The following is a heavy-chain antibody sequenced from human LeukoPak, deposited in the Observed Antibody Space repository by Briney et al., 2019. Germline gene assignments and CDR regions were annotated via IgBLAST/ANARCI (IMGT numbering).Heavy chain of an antibody. CDR3: ARDGSYYGIGTFDM. CDR2: IYYSGST. V-gene: IGHV4-59*01. Sequence: SETLSLTCTVSGDSIRSSYWSWLRQPPGKGLEWLGYIYYSGSTNYNPSLKSRVTISVDMSKNQFSLKLSSVTAADTAVYYCARDGSYYGIGTFDMWGQGTMVTVSS. J-gene: IGHJ3*02. D-gene: IGHD1-26*01. CDR1: GDSIRSSY.